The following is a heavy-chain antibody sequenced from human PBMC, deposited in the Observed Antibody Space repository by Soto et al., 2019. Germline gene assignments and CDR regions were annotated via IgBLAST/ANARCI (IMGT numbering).Heavy chain of an antibody. V-gene: IGHV4-59*08. J-gene: IGHJ4*02. CDR3: ARRYGWLYFDY. Sequence: NPSETLSLTCTVSPGSLRSYYWSWIRQPPGKGLEWVGYIYYRGSTNYSPSLKSRVTISVDTSKNQFSLRLISVTAADTALYYCARRYGWLYFDYWGQGSLVTVSS. D-gene: IGHD6-19*01. CDR2: IYYRGST. CDR1: PGSLRSYY.